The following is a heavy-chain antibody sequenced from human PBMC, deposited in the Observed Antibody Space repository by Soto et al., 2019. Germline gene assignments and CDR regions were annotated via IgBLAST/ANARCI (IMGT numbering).Heavy chain of an antibody. D-gene: IGHD3-16*02. V-gene: IGHV3-15*07. CDR2: IKSKTDCGTT. J-gene: IGHJ4*02. Sequence: GWSLRLSCAACECTFTYAWMIWFRQAPGKGLEWVGRIKSKTDCGTTDYAAPVKGRFTISRDESQNTLYLQMNSLKTEDTAVYYCTSLYYGHWGQGTLVTVSS. CDR1: ECTFTYAW. CDR3: TSLYYGH.